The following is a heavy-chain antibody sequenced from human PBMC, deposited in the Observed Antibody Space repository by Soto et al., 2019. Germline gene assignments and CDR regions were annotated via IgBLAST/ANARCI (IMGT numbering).Heavy chain of an antibody. CDR1: GYTFPSYD. J-gene: IGHJ6*02. Sequence: ASVKVSCKASGYTFPSYDINWVRQATGQGLEWMGWMNPNSGNTVYAQKFQGRVTMTRNTSISTAYMELSSLRSEDTAVYYCATESQLLLVYGMDVWGQGTTVTVSS. CDR3: ATESQLLLVYGMDV. D-gene: IGHD2-2*01. V-gene: IGHV1-8*01. CDR2: MNPNSGNT.